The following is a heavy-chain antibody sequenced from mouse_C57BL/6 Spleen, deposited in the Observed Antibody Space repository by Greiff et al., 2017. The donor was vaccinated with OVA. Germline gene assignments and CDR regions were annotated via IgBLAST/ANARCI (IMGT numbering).Heavy chain of an antibody. CDR3: ASPLYDYDEWYFDV. Sequence: EVKLVESGPGLVKPSQSLSLTCSVTGYSITSGYYWNWIRQFPGNKLEWMGYISYDGSNNYNPSLKNRISITRDTSKNQFFLKLNSVTTEDTATYYCASPLYDYDEWYFDVWGTGTTVTVSS. CDR2: ISYDGSN. J-gene: IGHJ1*03. D-gene: IGHD2-4*01. V-gene: IGHV3-6*01. CDR1: GYSITSGYY.